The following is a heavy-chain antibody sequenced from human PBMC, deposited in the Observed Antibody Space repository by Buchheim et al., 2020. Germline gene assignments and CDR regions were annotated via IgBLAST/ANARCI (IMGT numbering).Heavy chain of an antibody. CDR2: ISYDGSNK. V-gene: IGHV3-30*04. D-gene: IGHD2-8*01. J-gene: IGHJ4*02. CDR1: GFTFSSYA. CDR3: AREPTDCSNGVCYTFDS. Sequence: QVQLVESGGGVVQPGRSLRLSCAASGFTFSSYAMHWVRQAPGKGLEWVAVISYDGSNKYYADSVKGRFTISRDNSKNTLYLQMNSLRVEDTAVYYCAREPTDCSNGVCYTFDSWGRGTL.